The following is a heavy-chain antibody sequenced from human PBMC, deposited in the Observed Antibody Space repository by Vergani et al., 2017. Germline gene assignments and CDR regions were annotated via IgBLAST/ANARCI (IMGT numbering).Heavy chain of an antibody. CDR1: GGTFSSYA. D-gene: IGHD2-2*01. J-gene: IGHJ3*02. CDR2: IIPIFGTA. Sequence: QVQLVQSGAEVKKPGSSVKVPCKASGGTFSSYAISWVRQAPGQGLEWMGGIIPIFGTANYAQKFQGRVTITADESTSTAYMELSSLRSEDTAVYYCARGEDCSSTSCYAGIWGFDIWGQGTMVTVSS. CDR3: ARGEDCSSTSCYAGIWGFDI. V-gene: IGHV1-69*01.